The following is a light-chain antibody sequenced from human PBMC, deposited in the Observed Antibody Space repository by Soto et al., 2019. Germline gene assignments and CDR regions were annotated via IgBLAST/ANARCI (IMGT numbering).Light chain of an antibody. Sequence: DTQMTQCPSTLCECVGDRVTITCRASQGIRNDLGWYQQKPGKAPKRLIYAASRLQTGDPSKYSGIGSGTVFTLTISSLQPEDFATYYRLQQNSYPQTFGQGTKVDI. CDR1: QGIRND. CDR2: AAS. J-gene: IGKJ1*01. V-gene: IGKV1-17*01. CDR3: LQQNSYPQT.